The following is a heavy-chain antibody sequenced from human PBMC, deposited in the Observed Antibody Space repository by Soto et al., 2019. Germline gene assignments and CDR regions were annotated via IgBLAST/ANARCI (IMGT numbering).Heavy chain of an antibody. CDR3: ARGDSIRYTSTWTFDY. CDR1: GDSVSSNSAA. D-gene: IGHD6-19*01. Sequence: QVQLQQSGPGLVKPSQTLSLTCAISGDSVSSNSAAWNWIRQSPSRGLEWLGRTYYRSKWYNDYAVSVKSRITVNPDTSKNQCSLQLNSVTPDDTAVYYCARGDSIRYTSTWTFDYWGQGTLVTVSS. V-gene: IGHV6-1*01. CDR2: TYYRSKWYN. J-gene: IGHJ4*02.